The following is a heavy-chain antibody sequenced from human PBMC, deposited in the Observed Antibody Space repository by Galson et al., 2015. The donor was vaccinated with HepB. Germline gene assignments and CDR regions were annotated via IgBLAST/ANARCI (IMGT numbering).Heavy chain of an antibody. D-gene: IGHD3-3*01. J-gene: IGHJ3*02. CDR3: ARLDYDFWSGYYVDAFHI. CDR1: GDSISSYY. CDR2: IHYSGST. Sequence: TLSLTCTVSGDSISSYYWSWIRQPPGKGLQWIGNIHYSGSTSYNPSLRGRDTLSLGTSKNQFSLQLTSVTAADTAVYFCARLDYDFWSGYYVDAFHIWGQGTMVTVSS. V-gene: IGHV4-59*01.